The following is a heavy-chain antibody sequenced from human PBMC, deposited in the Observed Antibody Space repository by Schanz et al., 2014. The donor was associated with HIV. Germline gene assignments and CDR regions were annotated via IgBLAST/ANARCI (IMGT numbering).Heavy chain of an antibody. CDR1: GFTFSSYG. CDR2: TWYDGSNK. D-gene: IGHD3-22*01. Sequence: QVQLVESGGGVVQPGKSLRLSCAASGFTFSSYGMHWVRQAPGKGLEWVAVTWYDGSNKYYADSVKGRFTISRDNSKNTLFLQMNSLRAEDTAVYFCAKDVVIGYYESSGYYPDHWGQGTLVTVSS. J-gene: IGHJ5*02. CDR3: AKDVVIGYYESSGYYPDH. V-gene: IGHV3-33*06.